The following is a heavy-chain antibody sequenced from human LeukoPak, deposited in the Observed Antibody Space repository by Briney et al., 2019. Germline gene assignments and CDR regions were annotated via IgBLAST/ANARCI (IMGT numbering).Heavy chain of an antibody. Sequence: ASVKVSCKASGYTFTTYAISWVRQPPGQGLEWMGWISAYNGDTNYAQMLQGRVTMSTDTSTSTAYMELRSLGSDDTAVYYCARDETGGATAGFDYWGQGTLVTVSS. J-gene: IGHJ4*02. D-gene: IGHD1-26*01. CDR2: ISAYNGDT. V-gene: IGHV1-18*01. CDR3: ARDETGGATAGFDY. CDR1: GYTFTTYA.